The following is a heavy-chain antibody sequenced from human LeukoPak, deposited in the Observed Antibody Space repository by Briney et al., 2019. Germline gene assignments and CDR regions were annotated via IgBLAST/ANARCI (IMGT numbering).Heavy chain of an antibody. CDR3: ASSDSSWYNWFDP. D-gene: IGHD6-13*01. Sequence: SQTLSLTCTVSGGSISSGGYYWSWIRQHPGKGLEWIGYIHYSGSTYYNPSLKSRVTISVDTSKNQFSLKLSSVTAADTAVYYCASSDSSWYNWFDPWGQGTLVTVSS. CDR1: GGSISSGGYY. J-gene: IGHJ5*02. CDR2: IHYSGST. V-gene: IGHV4-31*03.